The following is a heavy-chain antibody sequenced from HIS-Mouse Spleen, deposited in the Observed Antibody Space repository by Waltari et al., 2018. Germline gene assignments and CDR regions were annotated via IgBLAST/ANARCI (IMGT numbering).Heavy chain of an antibody. D-gene: IGHD6-13*01. CDR3: AREIPYSSSWYDWYFDL. J-gene: IGHJ2*01. CDR1: GGSISSSSDY. Sequence: QLQLQESGPGLVKPSETLSLPCTVSGGSISSSSDYWGWIRQPPGKGLEWIGSIYYSGSTYYNPSLKSRVTISVDTSKNQFSLKLSSVTAADTAVYYCAREIPYSSSWYDWYFDLWGRGTLVTVSS. V-gene: IGHV4-39*07. CDR2: IYYSGST.